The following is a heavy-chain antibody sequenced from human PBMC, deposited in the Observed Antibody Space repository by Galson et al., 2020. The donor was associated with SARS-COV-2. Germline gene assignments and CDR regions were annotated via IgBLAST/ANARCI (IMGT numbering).Heavy chain of an antibody. V-gene: IGHV3-23*01. Sequence: GESLKISCAASGFTFSSYAMSWVRQAPGKGLEWVSAISGSGGSTYYADSVKGRFTISRDNSKNTLYLQMNSLRAEDTAVYYCAKEMATNPDAFDIWGQGTMVTVSS. J-gene: IGHJ3*02. CDR1: GFTFSSYA. CDR2: ISGSGGST. CDR3: AKEMATNPDAFDI. D-gene: IGHD5-12*01.